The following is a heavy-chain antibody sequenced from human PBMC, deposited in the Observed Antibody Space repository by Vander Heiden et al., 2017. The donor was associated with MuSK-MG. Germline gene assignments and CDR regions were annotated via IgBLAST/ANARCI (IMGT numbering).Heavy chain of an antibody. V-gene: IGHV5-51*01. Sequence: EVQLVQSGAEVKKPGESLQISCKGSGYSFTSYWIGWVRQMPGKGLEWMGIIYPGDSDTRYSPSFQGQVTISADKSISTAYLQWSSLKASDTAMYYCARRSGDIVVSYAFDIWGQGTMVTVSS. CDR1: GYSFTSYW. J-gene: IGHJ3*02. CDR2: IYPGDSDT. D-gene: IGHD2-2*01. CDR3: ARRSGDIVVSYAFDI.